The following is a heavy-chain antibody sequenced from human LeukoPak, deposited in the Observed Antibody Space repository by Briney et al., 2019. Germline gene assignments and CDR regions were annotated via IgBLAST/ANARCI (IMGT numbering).Heavy chain of an antibody. J-gene: IGHJ6*03. CDR3: ARGLGFGAYYMDV. D-gene: IGHD3-16*01. V-gene: IGHV1-8*03. CDR1: GYTFTGYY. CDR2: INPNSGNT. Sequence: ASVKVSCKASGYTFTGYYMHWVRQAPGQGLEWMGWINPNSGNTGYAQKFQGRVTITRNTSISTAYMELSSLRSEDTAVYYCARGLGFGAYYMDVWGKGTTVTVSS.